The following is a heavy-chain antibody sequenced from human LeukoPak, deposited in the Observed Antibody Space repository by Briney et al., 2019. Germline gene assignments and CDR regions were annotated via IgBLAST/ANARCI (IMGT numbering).Heavy chain of an antibody. V-gene: IGHV3-23*01. CDR1: GLSFSSFA. D-gene: IGHD3-16*01. Sequence: PGGSLRLSCAASGLSFSSFAMSWVRQGPARGLEWVSSIGGNGETFYADSVEGRFTLSSDSSRNTVYFQLNNLRVEDTAIYYCAKASWVSSTDAVRWGQGTLVTVSS. J-gene: IGHJ4*02. CDR2: IGGNGET. CDR3: AKASWVSSTDAVR.